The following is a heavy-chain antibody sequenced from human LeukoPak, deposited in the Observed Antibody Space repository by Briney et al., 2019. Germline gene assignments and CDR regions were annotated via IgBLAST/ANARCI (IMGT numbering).Heavy chain of an antibody. Sequence: GGSLRLSCAASGFTFSSYWMHWVRQDPGKGLVWVSRINRDGSDTNYADSVKGRFTISRDNAKNTLYLQMNSLRADDTAVYYCARGGDGSTYGLVYWGQGTLVTVSS. D-gene: IGHD1-26*01. V-gene: IGHV3-74*01. CDR1: GFTFSSYW. CDR2: INRDGSDT. J-gene: IGHJ4*02. CDR3: ARGGDGSTYGLVY.